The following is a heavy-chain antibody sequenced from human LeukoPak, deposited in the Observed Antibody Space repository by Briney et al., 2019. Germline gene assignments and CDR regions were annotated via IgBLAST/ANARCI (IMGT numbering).Heavy chain of an antibody. CDR1: GFTFSSYG. J-gene: IGHJ4*02. D-gene: IGHD1-14*01. Sequence: PGGSLRLSSAASGFTFSSYGMHWVRQAPGKGLEWVAVISYDGSNKYYADSVKGRFTISRDNSKNTLYLQMNSLRAEDTAVYYCARTELDTVDYWGQGTLVTVSS. CDR2: ISYDGSNK. V-gene: IGHV3-30*03. CDR3: ARTELDTVDY.